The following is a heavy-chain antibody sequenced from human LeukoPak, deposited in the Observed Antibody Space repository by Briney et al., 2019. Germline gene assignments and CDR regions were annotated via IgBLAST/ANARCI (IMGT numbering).Heavy chain of an antibody. CDR1: GGSFNDYY. CDR2: IYYSGST. J-gene: IGHJ6*03. V-gene: IGHV4-34*01. CDR3: ARAGRYSYGYYYYMDV. D-gene: IGHD5-18*01. Sequence: SETLSLTCAVYGGSFNDYYWNWIRQPPGKGLEWIGSIYYSGSTNYNPSLKSRVTISVDTSKNQFSLKLSSVTAADTAVYYCARAGRYSYGYYYYMDVWGKGTTVTVSS.